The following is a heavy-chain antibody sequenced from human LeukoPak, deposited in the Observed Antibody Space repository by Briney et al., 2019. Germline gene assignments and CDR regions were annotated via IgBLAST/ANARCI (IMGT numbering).Heavy chain of an antibody. V-gene: IGHV4-34*01. J-gene: IGHJ4*02. CDR2: INHSGST. D-gene: IGHD2-15*01. CDR3: ARDPRDSTPFDY. CDR1: GGSFSGYY. Sequence: SETLSLTCTVYGGSFSGYYWSWIRQPPGKGLEWIGEINHSGSTNYNPSLKSRVTISVDTSKNQFSLKLSSVTAADTAVYYCARDPRDSTPFDYWGQRTLVTVSS.